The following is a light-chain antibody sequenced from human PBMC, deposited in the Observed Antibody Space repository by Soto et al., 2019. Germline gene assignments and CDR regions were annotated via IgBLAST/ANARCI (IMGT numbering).Light chain of an antibody. Sequence: NFMLTQRHSVSESPGKTVTISCTRSSGSIASNYVQWYQQRPGSAPTTVIYEDNQRPSGVPDRFSGSIDSSSNSASLTISGLRTEDEADYYCQSYDSSSQVFGGGTKLTVL. J-gene: IGLJ3*02. CDR3: QSYDSSSQV. V-gene: IGLV6-57*03. CDR1: SGSIASNY. CDR2: EDN.